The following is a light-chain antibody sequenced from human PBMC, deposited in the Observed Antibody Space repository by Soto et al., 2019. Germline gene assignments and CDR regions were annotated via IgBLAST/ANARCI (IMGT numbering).Light chain of an antibody. CDR3: CSYAGSYSYV. CDR1: SSDVGGYNY. CDR2: DVS. Sequence: QSVLTQHRSVSGSPGQSVTISCTGTSSDVGGYNYVSWYQEQPGKAPKLMIYDVSKRPSGVPDRFSGSKSGNTASLTISGLQVEDEADYYCCSYAGSYSYVFGTGTKVTVL. V-gene: IGLV2-11*01. J-gene: IGLJ1*01.